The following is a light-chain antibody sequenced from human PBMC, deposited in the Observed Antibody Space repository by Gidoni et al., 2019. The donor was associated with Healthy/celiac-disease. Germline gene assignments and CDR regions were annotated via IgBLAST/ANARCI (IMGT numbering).Light chain of an antibody. Sequence: DIQMTQSPSSLSASVGDRVTITCQASQDISNYLNLYQQKPGKAPKLLIYDASNLETGVPSRFSGSGSGTDLTFTISSLQPEDIATYYCQQYDNLPLIFGGGTKVEI. J-gene: IGKJ4*01. V-gene: IGKV1-33*01. CDR2: DAS. CDR3: QQYDNLPLI. CDR1: QDISNY.